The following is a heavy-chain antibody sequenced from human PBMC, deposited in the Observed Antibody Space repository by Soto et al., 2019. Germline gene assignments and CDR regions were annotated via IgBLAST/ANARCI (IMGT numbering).Heavy chain of an antibody. CDR1: GFAFSTYA. D-gene: IGHD6-13*01. CDR2: ISGSGGSS. Sequence: GGSLRLSCAASGFAFSTYAMTWVRQAPGKGLEWVSVISGSGGSSYYAASVKGRFTISRDNSKNTLYLQMNGLRAEDTALYYCAKVTKRAAAGRYEYYKYGMDVWGQGTTVTV. J-gene: IGHJ6*02. V-gene: IGHV3-23*01. CDR3: AKVTKRAAAGRYEYYKYGMDV.